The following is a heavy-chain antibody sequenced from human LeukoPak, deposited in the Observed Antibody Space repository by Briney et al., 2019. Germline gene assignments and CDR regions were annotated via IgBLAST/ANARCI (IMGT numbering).Heavy chain of an antibody. CDR2: IYWDDDK. V-gene: IGHV2-5*02. CDR1: GFSLSTSRVG. D-gene: IGHD6-13*01. Sequence: SGPTLVNPTQTLTLTCTFSGFSLSTSRVGVGWIRQPPGEALEWLALIYWDDDKRYSPSLKSRLTITKDTSKNQVVLTMTNMDPVDTATYYCAHRRSDLYSGSWSTWGQGTLVTVSS. J-gene: IGHJ5*02. CDR3: AHRRSDLYSGSWST.